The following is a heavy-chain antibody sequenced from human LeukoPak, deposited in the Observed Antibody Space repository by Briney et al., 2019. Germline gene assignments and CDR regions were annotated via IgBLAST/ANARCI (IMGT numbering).Heavy chain of an antibody. CDR3: AREGGQHYYDSSAYGY. V-gene: IGHV1-2*02. CDR1: GYTFTGYY. J-gene: IGHJ4*02. Sequence: ASVKVSCKASGYTFTGYYMHWVRQAPGQELEWMGWINPNSGGTNYAQKFQGRVTMTRDTSISTAYMELSRLRSDDTAVYYCAREGGQHYYDSSAYGYWGQGTLVTVSS. D-gene: IGHD3-22*01. CDR2: INPNSGGT.